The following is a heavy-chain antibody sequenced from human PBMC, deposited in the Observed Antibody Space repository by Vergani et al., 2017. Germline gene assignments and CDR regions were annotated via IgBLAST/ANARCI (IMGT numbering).Heavy chain of an antibody. Sequence: QVHLVESGGGVVQPGRSLRLSCVVSGFTSRDYGTHWVRQAPGKGREWGAVISYEGTQKYSADSVKGRFTISRDNSKSTLYLQMNTLRTEDTAVYYCATKSCGTPGCQIGYFREWGQGTLVTVSS. CDR1: GFTSRDYG. CDR2: ISYEGTQK. CDR3: ATKSCGTPGCQIGYFRE. D-gene: IGHD1-1*01. J-gene: IGHJ1*01. V-gene: IGHV3-30*03.